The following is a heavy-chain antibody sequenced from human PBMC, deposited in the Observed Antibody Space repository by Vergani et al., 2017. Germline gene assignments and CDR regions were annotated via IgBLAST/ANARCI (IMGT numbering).Heavy chain of an antibody. CDR2: IYTSGST. Sequence: QVQLQESGPGLVKPSETLSLTCTVSGGSISSYYWSWIRQPAGKGLEWSGRIYTSGSTNYNPSLKSRVTMSVDTSKNQFSLKLSSVTAADTAVYYCARHAVPHYYYYMDVWGKGTTVTVSS. CDR1: GGSISSYY. J-gene: IGHJ6*03. D-gene: IGHD1-1*01. CDR3: ARHAVPHYYYYMDV. V-gene: IGHV4-4*07.